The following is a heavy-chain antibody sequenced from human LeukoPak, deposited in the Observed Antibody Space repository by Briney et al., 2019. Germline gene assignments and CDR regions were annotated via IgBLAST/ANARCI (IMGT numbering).Heavy chain of an antibody. D-gene: IGHD3-3*01. CDR2: INPNSGGT. Sequence: ASVKVSCKTSGDTFTGYYIHGVRQAPGQGLEWMGRINPNSGGTNYAQKFQGRVTVTRDTSISTAYMGLSRLRSDDTAIYYCARGLFGVAADAYYFDFWGQGTLVTVSS. CDR1: GDTFTGYY. J-gene: IGHJ4*02. V-gene: IGHV1-2*06. CDR3: ARGLFGVAADAYYFDF.